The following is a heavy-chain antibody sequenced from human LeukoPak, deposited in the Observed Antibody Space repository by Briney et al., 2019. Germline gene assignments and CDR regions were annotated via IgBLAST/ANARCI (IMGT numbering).Heavy chain of an antibody. D-gene: IGHD2-2*01. Sequence: ASVKVSCKASGYTFSDYYLHWVRLAPGQGLEWMGRISPNSGGTDYAQKFQGKVTMTRDASISTVYMDLNRLRSDDTAIYYCARQLETTSWFDYWGQGTLVIVSS. CDR3: ARQLETTSWFDY. J-gene: IGHJ4*02. CDR2: ISPNSGGT. V-gene: IGHV1-2*06. CDR1: GYTFSDYY.